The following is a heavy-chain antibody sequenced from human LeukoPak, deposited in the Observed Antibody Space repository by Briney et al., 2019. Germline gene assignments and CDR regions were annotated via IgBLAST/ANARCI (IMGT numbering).Heavy chain of an antibody. V-gene: IGHV3-49*04. CDR2: IRSKAYGGTT. CDR3: TREYSGSYFDY. CDR1: GFTVSSNY. D-gene: IGHD1-26*01. J-gene: IGHJ4*02. Sequence: GGSLRLSCAASGFTVSSNYMSWVRQAPGKGLEWVGFIRSKAYGGTTEYAASVKGRFTISRDDSKSIAYLQMNSLKTEDTAVYYCTREYSGSYFDYWGQGTLVTVSS.